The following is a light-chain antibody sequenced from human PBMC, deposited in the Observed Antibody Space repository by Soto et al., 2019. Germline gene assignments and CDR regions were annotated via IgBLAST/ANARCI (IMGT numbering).Light chain of an antibody. CDR3: QQYNSYSRA. Sequence: DIQMTQSPSTLSGSVGDRVTITCRASQTISSWLAWYQQKPGKAPNLLIYTGSSLQSGVPSRFSGSGSGTEFTLTISSLQSDDFATYYCQQYNSYSRAFGQGTKVDI. V-gene: IGKV1-5*01. CDR1: QTISSW. CDR2: TGS. J-gene: IGKJ1*01.